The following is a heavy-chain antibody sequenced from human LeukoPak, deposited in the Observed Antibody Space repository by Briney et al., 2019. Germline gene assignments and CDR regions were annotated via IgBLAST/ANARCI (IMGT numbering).Heavy chain of an antibody. CDR2: IYYSGST. V-gene: IGHV4-59*01. D-gene: IGHD6-19*01. CDR1: GGSISSYY. CDR3: AKAVAGPWADAFDV. J-gene: IGHJ3*01. Sequence: SETLSLTCAVSGGSISSYYWSWIRQPPGKGLEWIGYIYYSGSTNYNPSLKSRVTISVDTSKNQFSLKLSSVTAADTAVYYCAKAVAGPWADAFDVWGQGTMVTVSS.